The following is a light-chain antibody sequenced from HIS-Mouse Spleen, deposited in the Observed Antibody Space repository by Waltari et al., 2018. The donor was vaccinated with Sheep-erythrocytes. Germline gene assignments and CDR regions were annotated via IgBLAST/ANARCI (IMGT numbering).Light chain of an antibody. CDR2: GAS. CDR1: QSVSSSY. CDR3: QQYGSSLRT. Sequence: EIVLTQSPGTLSLSPGERATLSCRASQSVSSSYLAWYQQKPGQAPRLPIDGASSRATGIPDRFSGSGSGTDFTLTISRLEPEDFAVYYCQQYGSSLRTFGQGTKVEIK. J-gene: IGKJ1*01. V-gene: IGKV3-20*01.